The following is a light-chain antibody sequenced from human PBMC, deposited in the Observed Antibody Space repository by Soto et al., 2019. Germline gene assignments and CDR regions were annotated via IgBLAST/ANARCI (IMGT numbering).Light chain of an antibody. J-gene: IGLJ2*01. CDR3: QSFDSDNVV. V-gene: IGLV6-57*02. CDR2: EGN. Sequence: NFMLTQPHSVSESPGKTVTISCTGSSGSIASNYVQWYQQRPGSAPASVIYEGNQRRSGGPDRFSGSIDISSNSASLTISGLKTEDEADYYCQSFDSDNVVFGGGTKLTVL. CDR1: SGSIASNY.